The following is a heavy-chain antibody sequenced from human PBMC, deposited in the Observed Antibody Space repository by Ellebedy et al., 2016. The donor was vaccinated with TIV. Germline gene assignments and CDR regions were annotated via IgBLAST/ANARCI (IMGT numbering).Heavy chain of an antibody. J-gene: IGHJ4*02. CDR2: IYYSGST. V-gene: IGHV4-39*07. Sequence: MPGGSLRLSCTVSGGSVDNSAHYLTWVRQPPGQGLQWIAYIYYSGSTYYNPSLKSRVTISLNTSKNQFSLRLTSVTAADTAVYYCAIDPIVGPTPYYFDSWGQGTLVTVSS. CDR1: GGSVDNSAHY. D-gene: IGHD1-26*01. CDR3: AIDPIVGPTPYYFDS.